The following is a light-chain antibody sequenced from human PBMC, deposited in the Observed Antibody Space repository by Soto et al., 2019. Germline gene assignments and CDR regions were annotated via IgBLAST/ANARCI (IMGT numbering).Light chain of an antibody. V-gene: IGLV2-14*01. Sequence: QSALTQPASVSGSPGQSITISCTGTSSDVGGYNYVSWYQQQPGKAPKFMIYDVSNRPSGVSNRFSGSKSGNTASLTISGLQAEDEADYYCCSYTTSNTRQIVVGTG. CDR2: DVS. CDR3: CSYTTSNTRQIV. J-gene: IGLJ1*01. CDR1: SSDVGGYNY.